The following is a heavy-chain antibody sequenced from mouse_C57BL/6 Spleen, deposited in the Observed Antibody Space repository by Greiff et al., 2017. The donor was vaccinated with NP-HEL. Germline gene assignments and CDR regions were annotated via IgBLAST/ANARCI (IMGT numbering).Heavy chain of an antibody. D-gene: IGHD1-1*01. Sequence: VQLQQPGAELVMPGASVKLSCKASGYTFTSYWMHWVKQRPGQGLEWIGNINPSNGGTNYNEKFKSKATLTVDKSPSTAYMQLSSLTSEDSAVYYCARAPHYYGSSYRYFDVWGTGTTVTVSS. CDR1: GYTFTSYW. V-gene: IGHV1-53*01. J-gene: IGHJ1*03. CDR2: INPSNGGT. CDR3: ARAPHYYGSSYRYFDV.